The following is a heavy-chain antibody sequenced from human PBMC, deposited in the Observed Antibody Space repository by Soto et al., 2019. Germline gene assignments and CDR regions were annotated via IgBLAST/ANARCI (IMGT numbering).Heavy chain of an antibody. CDR3: ARDGGGLLWFGELLRYYGMDV. D-gene: IGHD3-10*01. J-gene: IGHJ6*02. V-gene: IGHV3-30-3*01. CDR1: GFTFSSYA. Sequence: QVQLVESGGGVVQPGRSLRLSCAASGFTFSSYAMHWVRQAPGKGLEWVAVISYDGSNKYYADSVKGRFTISRDNSKNTRYRQMNSLRAEDTAVYYCARDGGGLLWFGELLRYYGMDVWGQGTTVTVSS. CDR2: ISYDGSNK.